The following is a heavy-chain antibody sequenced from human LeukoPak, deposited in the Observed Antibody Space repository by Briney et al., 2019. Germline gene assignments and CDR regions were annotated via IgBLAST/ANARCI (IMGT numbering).Heavy chain of an antibody. CDR1: GGSIDSTNW. Sequence: PSETLSLTCDVSGGSIDSTNWWNWVRQAPGKGLEWVASINHNGNVNYYVDSVKGRFTISRDNAKNSLYLQMSNLRAEDTAVYFCARGGGLDVWGQGATVTVSS. CDR3: ARGGGLDV. D-gene: IGHD3-16*01. V-gene: IGHV3-7*03. J-gene: IGHJ6*02. CDR2: INHNGNVN.